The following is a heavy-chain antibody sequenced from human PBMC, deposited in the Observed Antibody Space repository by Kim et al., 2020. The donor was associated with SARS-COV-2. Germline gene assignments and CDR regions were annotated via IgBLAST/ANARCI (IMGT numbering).Heavy chain of an antibody. Sequence: SETLSLTCTVSGGSISSGGYYWSWIRQHPGKGLEWIGYIYYSGSTYYNPSLKSRVTISVDTSKNQFSLKLSSVTAADTAVYYCARKPFGSYGDYNWFDPWGQGTLVTVSS. D-gene: IGHD4-17*01. CDR2: IYYSGST. V-gene: IGHV4-31*03. CDR3: ARKPFGSYGDYNWFDP. CDR1: GGSISSGGYY. J-gene: IGHJ5*02.